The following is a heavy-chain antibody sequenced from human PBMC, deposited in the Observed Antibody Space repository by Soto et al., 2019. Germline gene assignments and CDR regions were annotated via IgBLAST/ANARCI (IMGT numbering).Heavy chain of an antibody. CDR3: VTGDHLVR. J-gene: IGHJ4*02. Sequence: QMQLVQSGAEARKPGASVKVSCKTSGYTFTGYYLNWVRQAPGRGLEWVGWINPKTGDTNNAQKFQGRVTMTTDTPISTGYMELSGLKSDDTAVYYCVTGDHLVRWGQGTRVTVSS. V-gene: IGHV1-2*02. CDR2: INPKTGDT. D-gene: IGHD6-6*01. CDR1: GYTFTGYY.